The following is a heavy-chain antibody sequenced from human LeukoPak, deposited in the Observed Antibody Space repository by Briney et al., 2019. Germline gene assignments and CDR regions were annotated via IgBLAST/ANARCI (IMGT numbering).Heavy chain of an antibody. CDR3: ASLMTTVTTVFDY. CDR2: IIPIFGTA. Sequence: SVKVSCKASGGTFSSYAISWVRQAPGQELEWMGGIIPIFGTANYAQKFQGRVTITADESTSTAYMELSSLRSEDTAVYYCASLMTTVTTVFDYWGQGTLVTVSS. V-gene: IGHV1-69*13. CDR1: GGTFSSYA. J-gene: IGHJ4*02. D-gene: IGHD4-17*01.